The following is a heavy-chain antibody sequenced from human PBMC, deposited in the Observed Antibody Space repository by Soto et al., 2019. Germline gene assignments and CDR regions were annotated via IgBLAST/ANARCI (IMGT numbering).Heavy chain of an antibody. CDR3: ARGQRLSDWFDP. V-gene: IGHV1-18*04. Sequence: ASVKVSCKASGYTFTSYGISWVRQAPGQGLEWMGWISAYNGNTNYAQKLQGRVTMTTDTSKNQFSLRLNSVTAADTAVYYCARGQRLSDWFDPWGQGTLVTVSS. CDR1: GYTFTSYG. D-gene: IGHD2-2*01. CDR2: ISAYNGNT. J-gene: IGHJ5*02.